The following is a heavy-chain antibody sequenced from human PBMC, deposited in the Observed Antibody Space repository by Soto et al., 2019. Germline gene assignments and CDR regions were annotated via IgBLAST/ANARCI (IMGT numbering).Heavy chain of an antibody. CDR3: ARARYCSGGSCYHPFWRFDP. V-gene: IGHV1-69*01. J-gene: IGHJ5*02. D-gene: IGHD2-15*01. CDR1: GGTFSSYA. CDR2: IIPIFGTA. Sequence: QVQLVQSGAEVKKPGSSVKVSCKASGGTFSSYAISWVRQAPGQGLEWMGGIIPIFGTANYAQKFQGRVTITADESTSTAYMELSSLRSEDTAVYYCARARYCSGGSCYHPFWRFDPWGQGTLVTVSS.